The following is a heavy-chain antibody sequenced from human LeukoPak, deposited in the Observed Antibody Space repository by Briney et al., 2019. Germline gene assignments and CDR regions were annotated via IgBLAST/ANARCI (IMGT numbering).Heavy chain of an antibody. Sequence: PSETLSLTCTVSGGSISSGSYYWSWIWQPAGKGLEWIGRIYTSGSTNYNPSLKSRVTISVDTSKNQFSLKLSSVTAADTAVYYCARDAGAVSYYYYYMDVWGKGTTVTVSS. V-gene: IGHV4-61*02. D-gene: IGHD1-26*01. CDR2: IYTSGST. CDR3: ARDAGAVSYYYYYMDV. J-gene: IGHJ6*03. CDR1: GGSISSGSYY.